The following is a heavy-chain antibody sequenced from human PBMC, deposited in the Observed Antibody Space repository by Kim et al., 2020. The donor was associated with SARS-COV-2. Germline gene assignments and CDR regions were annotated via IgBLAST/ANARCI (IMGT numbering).Heavy chain of an antibody. CDR3: ARKGDIAARPYNYGY. CDR2: INHSGST. D-gene: IGHD6-6*01. J-gene: IGHJ4*02. CDR1: GGSFSGYY. V-gene: IGHV4-34*01. Sequence: SETLSLTCAVYGGSFSGYYWSWIRQPPGKGLEWIGEINHSGSTNYNPSLKSRVTISVDTSKNQFSLKLSSVTAADTAVYYCARKGDIAARPYNYGYWGQGTLVTVSS.